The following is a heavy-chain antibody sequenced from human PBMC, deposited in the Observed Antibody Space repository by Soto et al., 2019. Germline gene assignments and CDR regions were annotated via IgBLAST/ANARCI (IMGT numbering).Heavy chain of an antibody. CDR1: GFTFDDYA. CDR2: ISGDGGST. CDR3: AKTGNRYCSGGSCYSDY. J-gene: IGHJ4*02. Sequence: GGSLRLSCAASGFTFDDYAMHWVRQAPGKGLEWVSLISGDGGSTYYADSVKGRFTISRDNSKNSLYLQMNSLRTEDTALYYCAKTGNRYCSGGSCYSDYWGQGTLVTVSS. V-gene: IGHV3-43*02. D-gene: IGHD2-15*01.